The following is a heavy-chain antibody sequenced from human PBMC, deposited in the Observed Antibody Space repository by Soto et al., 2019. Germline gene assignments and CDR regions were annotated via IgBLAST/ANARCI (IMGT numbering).Heavy chain of an antibody. Sequence: QITLKESGPTLVKPTQTLTLTCTFSGFSLTTRGVGVGWIRQPPGKALECLALIYWDDDKRYSPSLQSRLSITKDTPKNQVVLTMTNVDPVDTATYYCAHIPTYYQYDWFDPWGQGTLVSVSS. CDR2: IYWDDDK. J-gene: IGHJ5*02. CDR1: GFSLTTRGVG. D-gene: IGHD3-16*01. V-gene: IGHV2-5*02. CDR3: AHIPTYYQYDWFDP.